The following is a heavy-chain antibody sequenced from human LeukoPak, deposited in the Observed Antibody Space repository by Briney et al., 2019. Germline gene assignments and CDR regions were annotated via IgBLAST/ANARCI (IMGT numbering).Heavy chain of an antibody. D-gene: IGHD3-10*01. CDR2: LSGSGGGT. J-gene: IGHJ4*02. CDR1: GITLSNYG. CDR3: AKRGVVIRLFLVGFHKEAYYFDS. V-gene: IGHV3-23*01. Sequence: GGSLRLSCAVSGITLSNYGMSWVRQAPGKGLEWVAGLSGSGGGTNYADSVQGRFTISRDNPKNTLYLQMNSLRAEDTAVYFCAKRGVVIRLFLVGFHKEAYYFDSWGQGALVTVSS.